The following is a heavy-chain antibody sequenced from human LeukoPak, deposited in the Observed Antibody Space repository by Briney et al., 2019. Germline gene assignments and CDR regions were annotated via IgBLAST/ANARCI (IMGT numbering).Heavy chain of an antibody. CDR3: ARRGIRDGYNYADY. Sequence: GESLKIPCKGSGYSFTTYWVAWVRQMPGKGLEWMGIIYPGDSETRYSPSFQGQVTFSADKSISTAYVQWSSLKASDSATYYCARRGIRDGYNYADYWGQGTLVTVS. D-gene: IGHD5-24*01. V-gene: IGHV5-51*01. CDR2: IYPGDSET. J-gene: IGHJ4*02. CDR1: GYSFTTYW.